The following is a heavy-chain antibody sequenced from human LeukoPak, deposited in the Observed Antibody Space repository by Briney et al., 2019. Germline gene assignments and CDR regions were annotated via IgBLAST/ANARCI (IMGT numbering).Heavy chain of an antibody. CDR3: AGFLYDNSGEAFDL. Sequence: SVKVSCKASVGSFTFSSHAISGVPDAPGRGGEWMGGLFPIYDSANYAQKFQGRVTITSDESTRTVYMELRSLRPEDSAVYYCAGFLYDNSGEAFDLSGQGTMVTASS. D-gene: IGHD3-22*01. CDR2: LFPIYDSA. J-gene: IGHJ3*01. V-gene: IGHV1-69*13. CDR1: VGSFTFSSHA.